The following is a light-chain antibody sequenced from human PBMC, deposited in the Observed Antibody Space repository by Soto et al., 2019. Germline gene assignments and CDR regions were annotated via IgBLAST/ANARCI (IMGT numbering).Light chain of an antibody. V-gene: IGLV4-69*01. Sequence: QLVLTQSPSASASLGASVKLTCTPSSGHSNYAIAWHQQQPEKGPRYLMKVNSGGSHIKGDGIPDRFSGSSSGAERYLFISSLQSEDEADYYCQTWGTGSASVGFGGGTQLTVL. CDR1: SGHSNYA. CDR3: QTWGTGSASVG. J-gene: IGLJ7*01. CDR2: VNSGGSH.